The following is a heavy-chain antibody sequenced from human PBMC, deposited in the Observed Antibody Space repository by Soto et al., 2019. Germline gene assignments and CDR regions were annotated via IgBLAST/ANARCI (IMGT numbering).Heavy chain of an antibody. CDR1: GGSFSGYY. J-gene: IGHJ6*02. CDR2: INHSGST. Sequence: ETLSLTCAVYGGSFSGYYWSWIRQPPGKGLEWIGEINHSGSTNYNPSLKSRVTISVDTSKNQFSLKLSSVTAADTAVYYCARAGYSYGYYYYYGMDVWGQGTTVTVSS. V-gene: IGHV4-34*01. CDR3: ARAGYSYGYYYYYGMDV. D-gene: IGHD5-18*01.